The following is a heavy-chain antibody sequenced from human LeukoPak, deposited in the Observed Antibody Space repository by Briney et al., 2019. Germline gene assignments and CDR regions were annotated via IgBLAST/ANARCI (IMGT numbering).Heavy chain of an antibody. CDR2: IHYSGRT. CDR1: GGSIRNYY. CDR3: ARSRDNWLDP. J-gene: IGHJ5*02. D-gene: IGHD3-10*01. Sequence: PSETLSLTCTVSGGSIRNYYWDWVRQPPGKGLEWIGYIHYSGRTSYNPSLKSRVTISVDTSKNQFSLKMSFVTATDTAVYYCARSRDNWLDPWGQGTLVTVSS. V-gene: IGHV4-59*08.